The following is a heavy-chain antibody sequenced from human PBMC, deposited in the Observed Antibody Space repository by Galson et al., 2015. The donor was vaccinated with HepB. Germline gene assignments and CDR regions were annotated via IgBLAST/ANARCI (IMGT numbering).Heavy chain of an antibody. CDR1: GGSFSGYY. D-gene: IGHD1-26*01. V-gene: IGHV4-34*01. J-gene: IGHJ6*02. Sequence: LSLTCAVYGGSFSGYYWSWIRQPPGKGLEWIGEINHSGSTNYNPSLKSRVTISVDTSKNQFSLKLSSVTAADTAVYYCARAYSGSYYLRYYYGMDVWGQGTTVTVSS. CDR2: INHSGST. CDR3: ARAYSGSYYLRYYYGMDV.